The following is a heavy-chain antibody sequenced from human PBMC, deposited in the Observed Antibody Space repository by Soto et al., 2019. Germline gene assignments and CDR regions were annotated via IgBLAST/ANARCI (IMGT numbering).Heavy chain of an antibody. CDR1: GFIFSNYW. J-gene: IGHJ4*02. Sequence: PGGSLRLSCVASGFIFSNYWMSWVRQAPGRGLEWVASITQGGSVRYYVDSVKGRFTISRDDAKNSLFLQLNSLRAEDTALYYCAKVKPSSDWSWDYWGRGTLVTVSS. D-gene: IGHD3-9*01. CDR2: ITQGGSVR. V-gene: IGHV3-7*04. CDR3: AKVKPSSDWSWDY.